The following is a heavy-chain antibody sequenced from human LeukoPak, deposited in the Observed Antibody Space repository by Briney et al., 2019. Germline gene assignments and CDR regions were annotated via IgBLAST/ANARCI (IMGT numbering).Heavy chain of an antibody. D-gene: IGHD2-8*01. CDR3: ARRKYGVGFDP. Sequence: SETLSLTCTVSGGSITSDIYYWGWIRQPPGKGLEWIGCVYSTGNTFYNPSLKSRVTMSVDTSRNQFSLKLSSVTAADTAEYYCARRKYGVGFDPWGQGTLVTVSS. CDR2: VYSTGNT. J-gene: IGHJ5*02. V-gene: IGHV4-39*01. CDR1: GGSITSDIYY.